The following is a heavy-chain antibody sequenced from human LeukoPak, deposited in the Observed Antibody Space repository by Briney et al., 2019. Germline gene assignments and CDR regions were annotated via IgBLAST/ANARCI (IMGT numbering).Heavy chain of an antibody. Sequence: GASVKVSCKASGYTFTGYYMHWVRQAPGQGLEWMGWINPNSGGTNYAQKFQGRVTMTRDTSISTAYMELSRLRSDDTAVYYCARDEGSGSSDYYWYMDVWGKGTTVTVSS. D-gene: IGHD3-10*01. J-gene: IGHJ6*03. CDR3: ARDEGSGSSDYYWYMDV. CDR2: INPNSGGT. V-gene: IGHV1-2*02. CDR1: GYTFTGYY.